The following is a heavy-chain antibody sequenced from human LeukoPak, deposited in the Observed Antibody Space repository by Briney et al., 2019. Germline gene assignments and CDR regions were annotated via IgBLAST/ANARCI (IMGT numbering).Heavy chain of an antibody. CDR3: ARRGIGFGDFYDY. Sequence: GESLRISCKGSGYTFTNYWITWVRQTPGKGLEWMGTIDPGDSYINYSPSLEGHVIMSTDKATNTAHLQWSSLKASDTGIYYCARRGIGFGDFYDYWGQGTPVTVSS. J-gene: IGHJ4*02. CDR2: IDPGDSYI. V-gene: IGHV5-10-1*01. D-gene: IGHD3-16*01. CDR1: GYTFTNYW.